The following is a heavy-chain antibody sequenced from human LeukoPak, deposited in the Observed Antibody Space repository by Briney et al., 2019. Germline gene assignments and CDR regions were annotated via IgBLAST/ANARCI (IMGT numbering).Heavy chain of an antibody. D-gene: IGHD2-2*01. CDR2: IYYSGST. V-gene: IGHV4-39*01. CDR3: ARHFIVVVPAARNWFDP. Sequence: SETLSLTCTVSGGSISSSSYYRGWIRQSPGKGLEWIGSIYYSGSTYYNPSLKSRVTISVDTSKNQFSLKLSSVTAADTAVYYCARHFIVVVPAARNWFDPWGQGTLVTVSS. J-gene: IGHJ5*02. CDR1: GGSISSSSYY.